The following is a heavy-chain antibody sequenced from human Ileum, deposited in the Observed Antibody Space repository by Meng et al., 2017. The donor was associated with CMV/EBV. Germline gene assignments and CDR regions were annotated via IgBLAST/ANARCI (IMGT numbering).Heavy chain of an antibody. Sequence: GSLRLSCTVSGDSISLYYWTWIRQSPGKGLEFIGNIYDRGTPSYKSSLRSRVTISQDTSKNQFSLKLNSVTAADTATYYCARDSRGFLDFWGQGILVTVSS. D-gene: IGHD5-12*01. V-gene: IGHV4-59*01. CDR1: GDSISLYY. CDR2: IYDRGTP. CDR3: ARDSRGFLDF. J-gene: IGHJ4*02.